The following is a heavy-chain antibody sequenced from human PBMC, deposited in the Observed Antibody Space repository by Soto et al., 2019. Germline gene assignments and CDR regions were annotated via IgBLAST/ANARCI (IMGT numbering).Heavy chain of an antibody. V-gene: IGHV1-69*12. CDR2: IIPIFGTA. CDR1: GGTFSSYA. Sequence: QVQLVQSGAEVKKPGSSVKVSCKASGGTFSSYAISWVRQAPGQGPEWMGGIIPIFGTANYAQKFQGRVTITADESTSTAYMELSSLRSEDTAVYYCAVARGPDYGDYRNWFDPWGQGTLVTVSS. J-gene: IGHJ5*02. D-gene: IGHD4-17*01. CDR3: AVARGPDYGDYRNWFDP.